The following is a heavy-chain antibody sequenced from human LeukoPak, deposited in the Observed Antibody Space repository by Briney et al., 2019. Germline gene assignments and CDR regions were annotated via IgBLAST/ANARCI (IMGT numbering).Heavy chain of an antibody. V-gene: IGHV3-7*01. CDR3: ARDTRGGGSFD. CDR2: IKQDGSEE. D-gene: IGHD2-15*01. CDR1: GLTFSSYW. J-gene: IGHJ4*02. Sequence: PGGSLRLSCAASGLTFSSYWMSWVRQAPGKGLEWVANIKQDGSEEYYVDSVKGRFTISRDNAKNSLYLQMNSLRAEDTAVYYCARDTRGGGSFDWGQGTLVTVSS.